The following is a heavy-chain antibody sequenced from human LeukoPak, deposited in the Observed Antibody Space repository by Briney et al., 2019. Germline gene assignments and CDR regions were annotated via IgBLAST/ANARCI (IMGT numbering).Heavy chain of an antibody. CDR2: ISWNSGSI. Sequence: SGGSLRLSCAASGFTFDDYAMPWVRQAPGKGLEWVSGISWNSGSIGYADSVKGRFTISRDNAKNSLYLQMNSLRAEDTALYYCAKDFGYFYDSGGYYYGGKAFDIWGQGTMVTVSS. D-gene: IGHD3-22*01. V-gene: IGHV3-9*01. J-gene: IGHJ3*02. CDR3: AKDFGYFYDSGGYYYGGKAFDI. CDR1: GFTFDDYA.